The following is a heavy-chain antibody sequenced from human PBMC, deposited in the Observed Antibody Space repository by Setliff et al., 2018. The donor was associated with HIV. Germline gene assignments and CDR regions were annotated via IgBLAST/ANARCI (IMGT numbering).Heavy chain of an antibody. V-gene: IGHV1-3*01. CDR2: INAVNGNT. CDR1: GYIFTLYT. Sequence: GASVKVSCKASGYIFTLYTMYWVRQAPGQRLEWMGRINAVNGNTKYSQNFQGRVTITRDTSANTANMELSSLRSEDTAVYYCALPYCSGGNCWSSASLPPAGWFDPWGQGTLVTVSS. D-gene: IGHD2-15*01. J-gene: IGHJ5*02. CDR3: ALPYCSGGNCWSSASLPPAGWFDP.